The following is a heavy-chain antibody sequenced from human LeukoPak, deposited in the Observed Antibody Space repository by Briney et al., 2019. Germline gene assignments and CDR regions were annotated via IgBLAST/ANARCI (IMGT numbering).Heavy chain of an antibody. CDR1: GGSFSGYY. CDR3: ARGSLVRKYYYYYYGMDV. Sequence: SETLSLTCAVSGGSFSGYYWSWIRQPPGKGLEWIGEINHSGSTNYNPSLKSRVTISVDTSKNQFSLKLSSVTAADTAVYYCARGSLVRKYYYYYYGMDVWGRGTTVTVSS. J-gene: IGHJ6*02. D-gene: IGHD6-6*01. V-gene: IGHV4-34*01. CDR2: INHSGST.